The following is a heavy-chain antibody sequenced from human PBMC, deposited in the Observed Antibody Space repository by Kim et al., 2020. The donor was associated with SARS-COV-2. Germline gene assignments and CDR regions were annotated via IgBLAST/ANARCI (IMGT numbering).Heavy chain of an antibody. CDR1: GFTFSVSA. J-gene: IGHJ5*02. CDR2: VKTKRDNYAT. Sequence: GGSLRLSCATSGFTFSVSAMHWVRQAPGKGLEWVGRVKTKRDNYATEYGASLKGRFNISRDDSKNTAYVQINRLKSEDTAIYYCIPDYNWFDAWGQGTLVTVSS. CDR3: IPDYNWFDA. V-gene: IGHV3-73*01.